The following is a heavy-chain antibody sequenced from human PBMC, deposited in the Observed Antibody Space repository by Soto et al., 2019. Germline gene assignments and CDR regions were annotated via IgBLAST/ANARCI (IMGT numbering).Heavy chain of an antibody. Sequence: QVQLVESGGGVVQPGRSLRLSCAASGFTFSSYGMHWVRQAPGKGLEWVAVISYDGSNKYYTDSVKGRFTISRDNSKNTLYLQMNSLRAEDTAVYYCAKPPRGYSYGYHFDYWGQGTLVTVSS. D-gene: IGHD5-18*01. J-gene: IGHJ4*02. V-gene: IGHV3-30*18. CDR3: AKPPRGYSYGYHFDY. CDR2: ISYDGSNK. CDR1: GFTFSSYG.